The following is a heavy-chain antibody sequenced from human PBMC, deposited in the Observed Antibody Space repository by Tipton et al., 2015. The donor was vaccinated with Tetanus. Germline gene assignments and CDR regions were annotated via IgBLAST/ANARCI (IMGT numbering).Heavy chain of an antibody. V-gene: IGHV3-74*01. D-gene: IGHD6-19*01. Sequence: RLSCAASGFSLSAYWVHWVRQAPGKGLVWVSRISYDGTYTDYADSVKGRFIISRDNAKNTLYLQVNSLRADDTAVYYCAREGFVSGWRGMDVWGQGTTVTVSS. CDR3: AREGFVSGWRGMDV. CDR2: ISYDGTYT. J-gene: IGHJ6*02. CDR1: GFSLSAYW.